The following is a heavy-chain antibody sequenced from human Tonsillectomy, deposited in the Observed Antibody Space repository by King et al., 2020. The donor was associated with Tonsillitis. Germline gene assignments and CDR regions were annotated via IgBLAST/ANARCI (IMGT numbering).Heavy chain of an antibody. CDR3: AKTPLSTADADFWRGIYPNWFDP. CDR1: GYTFTGYY. D-gene: IGHD3-3*01. Sequence: VQLVESGAEVKKPGASVNVSCKASGYTFTGYYMHWVRQAPGQGLEWMGWTNPDSGGTNYAQKFQGRVTMTRDTSISTAYMELSNLTSDDTAVYFCAKTPLSTADADFWRGIYPNWFDPWGQGTLVTVSS. V-gene: IGHV1-2*02. CDR2: TNPDSGGT. J-gene: IGHJ5*02.